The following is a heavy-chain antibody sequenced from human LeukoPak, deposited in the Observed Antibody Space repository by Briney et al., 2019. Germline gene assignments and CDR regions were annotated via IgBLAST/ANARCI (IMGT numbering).Heavy chain of an antibody. V-gene: IGHV4-28*05. Sequence: SDTLSLTCTVSSYSISSSNWWGWIRQPPGKGLEWIGYIYYTGSIYYNPSLKSRVTMSVDTSKNQFSLKLSSVTAADTAVYYCALSEAITMIVWDAFDIWGQGTMVTVSS. CDR3: ALSEAITMIVWDAFDI. CDR1: SYSISSSNW. J-gene: IGHJ3*02. D-gene: IGHD3-22*01. CDR2: IYYTGSI.